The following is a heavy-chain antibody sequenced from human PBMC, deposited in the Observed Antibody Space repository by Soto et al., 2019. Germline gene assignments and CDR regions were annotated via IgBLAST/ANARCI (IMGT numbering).Heavy chain of an antibody. CDR2: IIPMVGMA. CDR1: GDNFSFYT. D-gene: IGHD3-10*01. V-gene: IGHV1-69*02. J-gene: IGHJ4*02. CDR3: ATNYGSGSTHFDY. Sequence: QVQLVKSGAEVKKPGSSVRLSCTASGDNFSFYTISWVRQAPGPGPEWMGRIIPMVGMADYPQKFQGRVTISADKSTSTAYMGLSSLRSDDTAVYFCATNYGSGSTHFDYWGQGTLVTVSS.